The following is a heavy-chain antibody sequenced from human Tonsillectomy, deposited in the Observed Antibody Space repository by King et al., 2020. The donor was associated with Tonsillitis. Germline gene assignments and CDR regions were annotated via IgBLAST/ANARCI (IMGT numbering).Heavy chain of an antibody. D-gene: IGHD4-23*01. CDR3: ARSTVGRFYY. J-gene: IGHJ4*02. CDR2: IEHRGII. Sequence: VQLQQWGAGRLKPSETLSLTCAVLGGSFSGYYWSWLRQPQGKVLEWIGEIEHRGIINYNPSLKSRVTISVDTSKNQFSLKLSSVTAADTAVYYCARSTVGRFYYWGQGTLVTVSS. CDR1: GGSFSGYY. V-gene: IGHV4-34*01.